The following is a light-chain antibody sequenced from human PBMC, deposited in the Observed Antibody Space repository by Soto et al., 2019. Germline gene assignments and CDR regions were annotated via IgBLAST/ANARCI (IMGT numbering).Light chain of an antibody. V-gene: IGKV1-33*01. CDR2: DAS. CDR3: QQYDNPPFT. CDR1: QDISNY. J-gene: IGKJ3*01. Sequence: DIQMTQSPSSLSASVGERVTITCQASQDISNYLNWYQQKPGKAPKLLIYDASNLETGVPSRFSGSGSVTDYTFTISSLQAEDIATYYYQQYDNPPFTFGPGTKVDIK.